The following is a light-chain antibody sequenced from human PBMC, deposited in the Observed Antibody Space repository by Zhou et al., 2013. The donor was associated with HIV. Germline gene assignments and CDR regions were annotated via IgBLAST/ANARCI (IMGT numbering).Light chain of an antibody. Sequence: EILMTQSPATLSVSPGERATLSCRASQSVRSSYLAWYQQKPGQAPRLLIYGASTRATGIPARFSGRGSGTEFTLSISSLQSEDFAVYYCQQYSNWPLTFGQGTKVEIK. V-gene: IGKV3-15*01. CDR2: GAS. CDR1: QSVRSSY. J-gene: IGKJ1*01. CDR3: QQYSNWPLT.